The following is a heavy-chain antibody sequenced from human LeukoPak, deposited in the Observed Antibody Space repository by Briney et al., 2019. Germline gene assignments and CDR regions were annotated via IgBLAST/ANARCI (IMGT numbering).Heavy chain of an antibody. D-gene: IGHD2-2*02. CDR2: VSAYNGNT. J-gene: IGHJ5*02. CDR1: VYTFTSSG. Sequence: GASGKVSCKASVYTFTSSGISWARQAPGQGLEWRGWVSAYNGNTNYAQKLQGRVTMTTDTSTSTAYMELRSLKSDDTAVYYCARGGGYCSSTSCYTGIIRGWFDPWGQGTLVTVSS. V-gene: IGHV1-18*01. CDR3: ARGGGYCSSTSCYTGIIRGWFDP.